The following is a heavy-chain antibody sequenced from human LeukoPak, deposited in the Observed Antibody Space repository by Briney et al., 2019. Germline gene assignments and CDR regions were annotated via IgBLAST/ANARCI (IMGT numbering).Heavy chain of an antibody. CDR2: IFRDDST. V-gene: IGHV3-53*01. Sequence: GGSPRLSCAASGFTVSNNYMMWVRQAPGKGLEWVSAIFRDDSTYYADSVKGRLTISRDNSKNTRYLQMTSLRAEDTAVYYCARAAYDSTGYLTPWGQGTLVTVSS. D-gene: IGHD3-22*01. CDR1: GFTVSNNY. CDR3: ARAAYDSTGYLTP. J-gene: IGHJ5*02.